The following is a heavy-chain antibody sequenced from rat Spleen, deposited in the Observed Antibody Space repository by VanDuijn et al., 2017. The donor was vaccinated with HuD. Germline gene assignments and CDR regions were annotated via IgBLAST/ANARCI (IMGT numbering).Heavy chain of an antibody. CDR3: VRLHYYDFDY. D-gene: IGHD1-6*01. V-gene: IGHV2-63*01. Sequence: QGQLKESGPGLVQPSETLSPPCTVPGFSPTSHRVSWVRQPSGKGLGGMGRMRYNGDTSYNSALKSRLSISRDASKNQLFLKMNSLQTDDTGTYYCVRLHYYDFDYWGQGVMVTVSS. J-gene: IGHJ2*01. CDR1: GFSPTSHR. CDR2: MRYNGDT.